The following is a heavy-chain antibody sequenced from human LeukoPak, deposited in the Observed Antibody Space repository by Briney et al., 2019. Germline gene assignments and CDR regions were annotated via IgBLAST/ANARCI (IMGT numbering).Heavy chain of an antibody. V-gene: IGHV3-30*18. CDR2: ISYDGSNK. CDR1: GFTFSSYG. J-gene: IGHJ4*02. Sequence: PGGSLRLSCAASGFTFSSYGMHWVRQAPGKGLEWVAVISYDGSNKYYADSVKGRFTISRDNSKNTLYLQMNSLRAEDTAVYYCAKREDTAIDYWGQGTLVPVSS. D-gene: IGHD5-18*01. CDR3: AKREDTAIDY.